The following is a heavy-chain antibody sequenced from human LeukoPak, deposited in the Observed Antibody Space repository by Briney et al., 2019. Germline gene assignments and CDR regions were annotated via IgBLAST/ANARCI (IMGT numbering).Heavy chain of an antibody. CDR3: ARDQSLGSYPDY. Sequence: ASVKVSCKASGYTFTTSAMHWVRQAPGQRLEWMGWINAGSGDTKYSQKFQGRVTFTRDTSASTAYMALSSLRFEETAVYFCARDQSLGSYPDYWGQGTLVTVSS. J-gene: IGHJ4*02. V-gene: IGHV1-3*01. CDR1: GYTFTTSA. D-gene: IGHD3-10*01. CDR2: INAGSGDT.